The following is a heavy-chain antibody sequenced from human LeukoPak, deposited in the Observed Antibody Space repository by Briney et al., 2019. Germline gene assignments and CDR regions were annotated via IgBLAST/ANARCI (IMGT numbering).Heavy chain of an antibody. CDR2: IKQDGSEK. V-gene: IGHV3-7*01. Sequence: GGSLRLSCAASGFTFSSYWMSWVRQAPGKGVEWVANIKQDGSEKYYVDSVKGRFTISRDNAKNSLYLQMNSLRAEDTAVYYCARVAVGSSGWYWRNLGHPVDYWGQGTLVTVSS. J-gene: IGHJ4*02. D-gene: IGHD6-19*01. CDR1: GFTFSSYW. CDR3: ARVAVGSSGWYWRNLGHPVDY.